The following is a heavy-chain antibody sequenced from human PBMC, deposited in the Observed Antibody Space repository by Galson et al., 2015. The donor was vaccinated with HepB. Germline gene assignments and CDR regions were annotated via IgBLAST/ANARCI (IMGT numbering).Heavy chain of an antibody. J-gene: IGHJ4*02. CDR1: GGTFSSYA. V-gene: IGHV1-69*10. CDR2: IIPILGIA. D-gene: IGHD1-7*01. Sequence: SVKVSCKASGGTFSSYAISWVRQAPGQGLEWMGGIIPILGIANYAQKFQGRVTITADKSTSTAYMELSSLRSEDTAVYYCARDRPHNNWNYAAFDYWGQGTLVTVSS. CDR3: ARDRPHNNWNYAAFDY.